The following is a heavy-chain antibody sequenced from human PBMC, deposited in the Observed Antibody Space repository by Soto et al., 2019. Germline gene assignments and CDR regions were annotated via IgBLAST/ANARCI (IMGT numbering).Heavy chain of an antibody. J-gene: IGHJ4*02. D-gene: IGHD1-7*01. CDR1: GGSISSYY. CDR3: ARHGGTAYFDY. Sequence: SETLSLTCTVSGGSISSYYWSWIRQPPGKGLEWIGYIYYSGSTNYNPSLKSRVTISVDTSKNQFSLKLSSVTAADTAVYYCARHGGTAYFDYWGRGTLVTVSS. CDR2: IYYSGST. V-gene: IGHV4-59*08.